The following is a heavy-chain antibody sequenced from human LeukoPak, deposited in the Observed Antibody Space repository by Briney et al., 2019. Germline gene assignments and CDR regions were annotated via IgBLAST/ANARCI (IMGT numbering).Heavy chain of an antibody. Sequence: SETLSLTCTVSGGSISSSGYYWGWIRQPPGKGLEWIGSIYYSGSTYYNPSLKSRVTISVDTSKNQFSLKLSSVTAADTAVYYCARDLSKATAARPIAGFDYWGQGTLVTVSS. J-gene: IGHJ4*02. V-gene: IGHV4-39*07. CDR3: ARDLSKATAARPIAGFDY. CDR1: GGSISSSGYY. CDR2: IYYSGST. D-gene: IGHD6-6*01.